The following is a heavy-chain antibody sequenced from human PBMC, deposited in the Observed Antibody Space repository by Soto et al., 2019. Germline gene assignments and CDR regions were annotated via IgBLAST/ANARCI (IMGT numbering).Heavy chain of an antibody. CDR3: ASGNYGDYEEPFPFDY. J-gene: IGHJ4*02. CDR2: ISAYNGNT. CDR1: GYTFTSYG. V-gene: IGHV1-18*01. Sequence: QVQLVQSGAEVKKPRASVKVSCKASGYTFTSYGISWVRQAPGQGLEWMGWISAYNGNTNYAQKLQGRVTMTTDTSTSTAYMELRSLRSDDTAVYYCASGNYGDYEEPFPFDYWGQGTLVTVSS. D-gene: IGHD4-17*01.